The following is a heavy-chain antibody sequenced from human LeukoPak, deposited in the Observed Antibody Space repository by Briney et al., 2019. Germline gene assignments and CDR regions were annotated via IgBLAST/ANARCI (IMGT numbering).Heavy chain of an antibody. V-gene: IGHV3-9*01. Sequence: GGSLRLSCAASGLTFGTFWMHWVRQAPGKGLEWVSGISWNSGSIGYADSVKGRFTISRDNAKNSLYLQMYSLRAEDTALYYCAKDLYGSGSFDYWGQGTLVTVSS. CDR1: GLTFGTFW. D-gene: IGHD3-10*01. CDR3: AKDLYGSGSFDY. J-gene: IGHJ4*02. CDR2: ISWNSGSI.